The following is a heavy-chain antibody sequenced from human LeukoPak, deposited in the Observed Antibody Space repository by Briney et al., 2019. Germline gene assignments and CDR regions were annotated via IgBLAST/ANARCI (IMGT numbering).Heavy chain of an antibody. Sequence: PSETLSLTCTVSDDSFSSHYWTWIRQPPGKGLEWIGYISYIGTTNYNPSLKSRVTISIDTSKNQFSLKLSSVTAADTAVYYCARDLVTVTKGFDIWGQGTMVSVSS. V-gene: IGHV4-59*11. CDR1: DDSFSSHY. D-gene: IGHD4-17*01. CDR2: ISYIGTT. J-gene: IGHJ3*02. CDR3: ARDLVTVTKGFDI.